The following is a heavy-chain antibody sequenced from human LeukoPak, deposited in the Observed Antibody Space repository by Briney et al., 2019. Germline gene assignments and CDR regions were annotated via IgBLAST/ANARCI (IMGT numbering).Heavy chain of an antibody. V-gene: IGHV3-23*01. D-gene: IGHD5-12*01. Sequence: GRSLRLSCAASGFTSTSYAMSWVRHAPGKGLEWVSAISGSGGSTYYADSVKGRFTISRDNSKNTLYLQMNSLRAEDTALYYCAKDTVKVTTIRRVPHYMDVWGKGTTVTVSS. CDR2: ISGSGGST. CDR3: AKDTVKVTTIRRVPHYMDV. CDR1: GFTSTSYA. J-gene: IGHJ6*03.